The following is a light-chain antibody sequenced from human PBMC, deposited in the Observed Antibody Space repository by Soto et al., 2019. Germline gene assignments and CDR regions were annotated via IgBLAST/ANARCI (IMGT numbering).Light chain of an antibody. V-gene: IGLV2-8*01. CDR3: SSYAGSNNLVL. Sequence: QSALTQPPSASGSPGQSVTISCTGTSSDVGGYNYVSWYQQYPGKAPKLIIYEVSKRLSGVPDRFSGSKSGNTASLTVSGLQADDEAVYHCSSYAGSNNLVLFGGGTKLTVL. CDR2: EVS. CDR1: SSDVGGYNY. J-gene: IGLJ2*01.